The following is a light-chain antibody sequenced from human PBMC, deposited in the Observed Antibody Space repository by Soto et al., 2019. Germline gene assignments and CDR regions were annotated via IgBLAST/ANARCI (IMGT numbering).Light chain of an antibody. CDR3: QQHYSAPALT. J-gene: IGKJ4*01. CDR1: QDISNY. CDR2: DAS. Sequence: DIQMTQSPSSLSASVGDRVTITCQASQDISNYLNWYQQKPGKAPKLLIYDASNLETGVPSRFSGSGSGTDFTFTISSLQAEDVAVYYCQQHYSAPALTFGGGTKVDIK. V-gene: IGKV1-33*01.